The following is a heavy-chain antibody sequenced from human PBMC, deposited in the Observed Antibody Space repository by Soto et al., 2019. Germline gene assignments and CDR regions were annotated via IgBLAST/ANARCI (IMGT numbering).Heavy chain of an antibody. Sequence: EVQLLESGGGLVQPGGSLRLSCTASGFTFSSYAMSWVRQAPGKGLEWVSAISGSGGSTYYADSVKGRFTISRDNSKNTPYLQMNSLRAEDTAVYYCAKAWGAARGVAWYGMDVWGQGTTVTVSS. CDR1: GFTFSSYA. V-gene: IGHV3-23*01. J-gene: IGHJ6*02. D-gene: IGHD6-6*01. CDR2: ISGSGGST. CDR3: AKAWGAARGVAWYGMDV.